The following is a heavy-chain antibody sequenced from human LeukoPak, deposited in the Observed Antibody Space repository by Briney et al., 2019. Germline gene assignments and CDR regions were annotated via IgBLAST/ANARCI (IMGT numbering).Heavy chain of an antibody. Sequence: QPGGTLRLSCAASGFIFSSYGMSWVRQAPGEGLEWISGITGSTYSTYYADSVKGRFTISRDNSKNTLYLQMNSLRAEDTAIYCCAKASSAGDSSSWNYWGQGILVTVSS. D-gene: IGHD6-13*01. CDR2: ITGSTYST. V-gene: IGHV3-23*01. CDR3: AKASSAGDSSSWNY. J-gene: IGHJ4*02. CDR1: GFIFSSYG.